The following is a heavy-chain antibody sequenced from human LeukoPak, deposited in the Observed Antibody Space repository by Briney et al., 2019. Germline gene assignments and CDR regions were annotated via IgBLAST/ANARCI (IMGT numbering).Heavy chain of an antibody. CDR3: AREPIDYGDYGPFDY. D-gene: IGHD4-17*01. CDR1: GGTFSSYA. J-gene: IGHJ4*02. CDR2: ILPIFGAA. V-gene: IGHV1-69*06. Sequence: ASVKVSCKASGGTFSSYAIFWVRQAPGQGLEWVGGILPIFGAANYAQKFQGRVTITADKSTSTVYMELSSLRSEDTAVYYCAREPIDYGDYGPFDYWGQGTLVTVSS.